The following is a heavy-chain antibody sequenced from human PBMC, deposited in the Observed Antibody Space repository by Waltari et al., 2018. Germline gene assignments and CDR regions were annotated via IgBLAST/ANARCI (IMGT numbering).Heavy chain of an antibody. D-gene: IGHD6-6*01. CDR3: VAARGGWNPVDY. CDR2: IKQDGSEK. Sequence: EVQLVESGGGLVQPGGSLRLSCAASGFTFSTYWMTWVRQAPGKGLEWVAHIKQDGSEKYYVGSVKGRFTISRDNAKNSLFLQLNSLRAEDTAVYYCVAARGGWNPVDYWGQGTLVTVSS. V-gene: IGHV3-7*01. CDR1: GFTFSTYW. J-gene: IGHJ4*02.